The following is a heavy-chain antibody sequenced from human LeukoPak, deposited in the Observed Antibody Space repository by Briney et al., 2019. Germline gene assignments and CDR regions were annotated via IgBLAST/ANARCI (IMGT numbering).Heavy chain of an antibody. D-gene: IGHD3-22*01. J-gene: IGHJ4*02. Sequence: GGSLRLSCAVSGITLSNYGMSWVRQAPGKGLEWVAGISDSGGRTNYAGSVKGRFTISRDNPKDTLYLQMNSLRAEDTAVYFCAKRGVVIRVILVGFHKEAYYFDSWGQGALVTVSS. CDR2: ISDSGGRT. CDR1: GITLSNYG. V-gene: IGHV3-23*01. CDR3: AKRGVVIRVILVGFHKEAYYFDS.